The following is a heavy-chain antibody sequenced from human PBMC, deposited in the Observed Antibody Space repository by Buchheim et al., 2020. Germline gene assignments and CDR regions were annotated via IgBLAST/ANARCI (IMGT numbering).Heavy chain of an antibody. CDR1: GFTFSTYA. J-gene: IGHJ4*02. Sequence: EVQLSESGGGLGQPGGSLRLSCAASGFTFSTYAMSWVRQAPGKGLEWVSTISDDGDITYYVDSVKGRFTISRDNSKDSLYLQMNSLRAEDTAVYYCATVFASRWIFESWGQGTL. D-gene: IGHD6-13*01. V-gene: IGHV3-23*01. CDR2: ISDDGDIT. CDR3: ATVFASRWIFES.